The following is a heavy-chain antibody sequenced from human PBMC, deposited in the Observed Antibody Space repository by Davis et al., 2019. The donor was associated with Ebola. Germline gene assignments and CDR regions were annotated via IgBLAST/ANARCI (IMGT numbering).Heavy chain of an antibody. CDR2: LGLSADT. Sequence: GESLKISCAASGFVFSSYVMSWVRRAPGKGLEWVSTLGLSADTYYADSVKGRFTISRDNSKNTLHLQINSLRVEDTAIYYCVKDTSNVWFDVWGQGTTVTVSS. D-gene: IGHD6-19*01. V-gene: IGHV3-23*01. J-gene: IGHJ3*01. CDR1: GFVFSSYV. CDR3: VKDTSNVWFDV.